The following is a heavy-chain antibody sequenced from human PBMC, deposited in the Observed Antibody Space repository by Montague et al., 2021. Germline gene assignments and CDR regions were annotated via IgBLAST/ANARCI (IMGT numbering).Heavy chain of an antibody. CDR1: GFTFSTSW. V-gene: IGHV3-74*01. D-gene: IGHD2-21*01. Sequence: SLRLSCAASGFTFSTSWIHWVRQAPGKGLVWVSRINPDGSSTNYADSVTGRFTISRDNGKNTLYLQMNSLRAEDAAVYFCARAGYYGGLDIGGQGTMVTASS. CDR3: ARAGYYGGLDI. CDR2: INPDGSST. J-gene: IGHJ3*02.